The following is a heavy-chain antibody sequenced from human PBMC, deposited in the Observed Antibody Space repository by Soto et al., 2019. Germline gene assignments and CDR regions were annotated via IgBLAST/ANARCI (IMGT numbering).Heavy chain of an antibody. Sequence: QVQLVQSGAEVKKPGASVKVSCKASGYTFTSYGISWVRQAPGQGLEWMGWISAYNGNTNYAQKLQGRVTMTTDTSTSTAYMELRSLRSDDTAVYYCARDRYTPGTYYYDSSGYYISPYWGQGTLVTVS. D-gene: IGHD3-22*01. CDR1: GYTFTSYG. CDR3: ARDRYTPGTYYYDSSGYYISPY. J-gene: IGHJ4*02. CDR2: ISAYNGNT. V-gene: IGHV1-18*01.